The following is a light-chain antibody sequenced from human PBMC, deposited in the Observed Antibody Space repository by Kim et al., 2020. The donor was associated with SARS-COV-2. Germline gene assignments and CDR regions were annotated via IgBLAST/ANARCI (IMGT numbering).Light chain of an antibody. CDR3: QNYQSAPRT. J-gene: IGKJ1*01. V-gene: IGKV1-27*01. CDR2: GAS. CDR1: QYISEY. Sequence: ATVGYRVTIACRASQYISEYVAWYQQKPGKAPKLLIYGASILMSGLPARFRGSGSGTDFTLTINNLQPEDVATYYCQNYQSAPRTFGQGTKVDIK.